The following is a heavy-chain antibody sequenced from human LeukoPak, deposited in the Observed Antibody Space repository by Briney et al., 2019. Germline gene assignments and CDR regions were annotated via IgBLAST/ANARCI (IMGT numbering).Heavy chain of an antibody. CDR3: ARGGAARLHFQN. D-gene: IGHD6-6*01. CDR2: IYHSGST. J-gene: IGHJ1*01. CDR1: GGSISTYY. V-gene: IGHV4-59*12. Sequence: SETLSLTCTVSGGSISTYYCNWIRQPPGQGLEWIGYIYHSGSTNYNPSLQSRVTISVDTSKNQFSLNLNSVTAADTAVYYCARGGAARLHFQNWGQGTLVTVSS.